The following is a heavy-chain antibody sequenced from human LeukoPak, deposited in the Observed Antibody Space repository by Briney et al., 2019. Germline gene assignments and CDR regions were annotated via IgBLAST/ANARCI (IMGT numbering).Heavy chain of an antibody. V-gene: IGHV5-51*01. J-gene: IGHJ3*02. CDR3: ARQSVVPAAMGAFGI. Sequence: GESLKISCKGSGYSFTSYWIGWVRQMPGKGLEWMGIISPGDSDTRYSPSFQGQVTISADKSISTAYLQWSSLKASDTAMYYCARQSVVPAAMGAFGIWGQGTMVTVSS. D-gene: IGHD2-2*01. CDR1: GYSFTSYW. CDR2: ISPGDSDT.